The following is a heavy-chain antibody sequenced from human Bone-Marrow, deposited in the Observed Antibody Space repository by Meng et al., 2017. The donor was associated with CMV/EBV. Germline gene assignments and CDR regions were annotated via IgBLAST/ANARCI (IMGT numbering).Heavy chain of an antibody. CDR3: ALTTDNWFDP. CDR2: IHHSGST. V-gene: IGHV4-34*01. CDR1: GGSFSGYY. J-gene: IGHJ5*02. Sequence: SETLSLTCAVYGGSFSGYYWSWIRQPPGKGLEWIGEIHHSGSTNYNPSLKSRVTISVDTSKNQFSLKVNSLTAADTAVYYCALTTDNWFDPWGHGTLVTVSS. D-gene: IGHD4-11*01.